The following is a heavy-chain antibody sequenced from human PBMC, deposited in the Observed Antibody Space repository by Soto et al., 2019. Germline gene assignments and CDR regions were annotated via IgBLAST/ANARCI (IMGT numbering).Heavy chain of an antibody. J-gene: IGHJ4*02. Sequence: GGSLRLSCAASGFTFSSYWMHWVRQAPGKGLVWVARINGGGSSTSYADSVKGRFTISRDNARSTLYLQMNSLRAEDTAFYYCLVSGNYRFDYWGPGILVTVSS. CDR1: GFTFSSYW. CDR2: INGGGSST. D-gene: IGHD1-26*01. CDR3: LVSGNYRFDY. V-gene: IGHV3-74*01.